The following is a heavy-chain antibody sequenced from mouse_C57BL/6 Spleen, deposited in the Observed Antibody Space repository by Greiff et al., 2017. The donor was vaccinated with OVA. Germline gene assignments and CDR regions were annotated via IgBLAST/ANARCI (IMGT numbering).Heavy chain of an antibody. CDR2: IYPGDGDT. J-gene: IGHJ2*01. CDR1: GYAFSSSW. V-gene: IGHV1-82*01. CDR3: ARGKSDYFDY. Sequence: VQLQQSGPELVKPGASVKISCKASGYAFSSSWMNWVKQRPGKGLEWIGRIYPGDGDTNYNGKFKGKATLTADKSSSTAYMQLSSLTSEDSAVYFCARGKSDYFDYWGQGTTLTVSS.